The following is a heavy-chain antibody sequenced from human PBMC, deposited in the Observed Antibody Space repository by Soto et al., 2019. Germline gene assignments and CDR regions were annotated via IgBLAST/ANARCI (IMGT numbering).Heavy chain of an antibody. CDR3: AIRRRIQLCLRNWFDP. D-gene: IGHD5-18*01. CDR2: IYYSGST. Sequence: PSETLSLTCTVSGGSISSGDYYWSWIRQPPGKGLEWIGYIYYSGSTYYNPSLKSRVTISVDTSKNQFSLKLSSVTAADTAVYYCAIRRRIQLCLRNWFDPWGQGTLVPVSS. CDR1: GGSISSGDYY. V-gene: IGHV4-30-4*01. J-gene: IGHJ5*02.